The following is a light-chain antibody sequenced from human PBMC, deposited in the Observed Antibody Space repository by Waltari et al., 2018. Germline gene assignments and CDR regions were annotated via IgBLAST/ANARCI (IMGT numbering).Light chain of an antibody. J-gene: IGLJ2*01. Sequence: SYVLTQPPPVSVAPRQPARIPWGGNDIETKMAPWYQPKPGQAPVLAVFDDSDRPSGIPERFSGSNSANTATLTISRVEAGDEADYYCHVWDTKTDHVVFGGGTKLTVL. CDR2: DDS. CDR3: HVWDTKTDHVV. CDR1: DIETKM. V-gene: IGLV3-21*02.